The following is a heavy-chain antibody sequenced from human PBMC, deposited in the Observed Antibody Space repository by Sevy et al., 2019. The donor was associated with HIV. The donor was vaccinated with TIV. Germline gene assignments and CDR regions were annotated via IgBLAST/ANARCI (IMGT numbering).Heavy chain of an antibody. V-gene: IGHV4-59*01. CDR2: IYYSGST. D-gene: IGHD3-22*01. J-gene: IGHJ3*02. CDR3: ASSYYYDSSGYLRRAFDI. CDR1: GGSISSYY. Sequence: SETLSLTCTVSGGSISSYYWSWIRQPPGKGLEWIGYIYYSGSTNYNPSLKSRVTISVDTSKNQFSLKLSAVTAADTAVYYCASSYYYDSSGYLRRAFDIWGQGTMVTVSS.